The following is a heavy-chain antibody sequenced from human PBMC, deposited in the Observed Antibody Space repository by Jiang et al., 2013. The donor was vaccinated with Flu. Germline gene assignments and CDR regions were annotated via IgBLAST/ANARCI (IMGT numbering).Heavy chain of an antibody. CDR3: ARGIAVAGSTWFDP. Sequence: AEVKKPGASVKVSCKASGYTFTGYYMHWVRQAPGQGLEWMGWINPNSGGTNYAQKFQGRVAMTRDTSISTAYMELSRLRSDDTAVYYCARGIAVAGSTWFDPWGQGTLVTVSS. CDR1: GYTFTGYY. J-gene: IGHJ5*02. D-gene: IGHD6-19*01. CDR2: INPNSGGT. V-gene: IGHV1-2*02.